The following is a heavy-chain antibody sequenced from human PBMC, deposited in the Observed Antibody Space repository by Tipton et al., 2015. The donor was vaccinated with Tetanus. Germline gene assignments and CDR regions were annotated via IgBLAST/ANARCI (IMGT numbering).Heavy chain of an antibody. CDR3: ARDHGITWGGMGYYYGMDV. J-gene: IGHJ6*02. Sequence: GLVKPSETLSLSCTVSGGSSHDYYWSWIRQSAGKGLEWIGRIYSGGSTYYNPSLKSRVTISVDTSKNQFSLRLSSVTAADTAVYYCARDHGITWGGMGYYYGMDVWGQGTTVTVSS. CDR1: GGSSHDYY. D-gene: IGHD3-16*01. CDR2: IYSGGST. V-gene: IGHV4-4*07.